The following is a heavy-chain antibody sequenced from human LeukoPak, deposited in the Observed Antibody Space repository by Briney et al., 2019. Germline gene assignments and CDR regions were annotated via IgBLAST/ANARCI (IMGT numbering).Heavy chain of an antibody. CDR1: GFTVNNYW. CDR2: IGYVGGEK. CDR3: ARLLGGYSSSSFSPVDY. J-gene: IGHJ4*02. Sequence: PGGSLRLSCVASGFTVNNYWMSWVRQAPGKGLEWVANIGYVGGEKYYVDSVKGRFTISRDNAKNSLYLQMNSLRAEDTAVYYCARLLGGYSSSSFSPVDYWGQGTLVTVSS. V-gene: IGHV3-7*01. D-gene: IGHD6-6*01.